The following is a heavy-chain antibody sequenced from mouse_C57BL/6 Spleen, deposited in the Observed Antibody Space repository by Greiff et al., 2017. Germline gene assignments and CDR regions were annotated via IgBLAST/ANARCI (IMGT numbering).Heavy chain of an antibody. CDR2: INPSNGGT. CDR1: GYTFTSYW. V-gene: IGHV1-53*01. Sequence: QVQLQQPGTELVKPGASVKLSCKASGYTFTSYWMHWVKQRPGQGLEWIGNINPSNGGTNYNETFKSKATLTVDKSSSTSYMQLSSLTSEDSAVYYCARCHLLLRQYYFDYWGKGTTLTVSS. CDR3: ARCHLLLRQYYFDY. D-gene: IGHD1-1*01. J-gene: IGHJ2*01.